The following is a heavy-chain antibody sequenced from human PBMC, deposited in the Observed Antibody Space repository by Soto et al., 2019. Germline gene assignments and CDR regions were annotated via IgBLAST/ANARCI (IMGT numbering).Heavy chain of an antibody. D-gene: IGHD1-7*01. CDR3: AGTTSYQWYYMDV. J-gene: IGHJ6*03. CDR1: GDSVSSNSAA. Sequence: QVQLQESGPGPVKPSQTLSLTCAISGDSVSSNSAAWNWIRQSPSRGLEWLGRTYYRSRWYNDYAVPVRSRITVNADTSKNQFSLQLTSVTPEDTAVYYCAGTTSYQWYYMDVWGKGTTVTDSS. V-gene: IGHV6-1*01. CDR2: TYYRSRWYN.